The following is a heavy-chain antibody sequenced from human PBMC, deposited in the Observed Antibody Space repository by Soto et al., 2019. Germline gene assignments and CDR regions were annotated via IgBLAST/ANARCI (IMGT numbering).Heavy chain of an antibody. CDR2: IIPIFGTA. J-gene: IGHJ6*02. CDR1: GGTFSSYA. D-gene: IGHD3-22*01. V-gene: IGHV1-69*13. CDR3: ARVLRSYDSSGYYYYYYGMDV. Sequence: SVKVSCKASGGTFSSYAISWVRQAPGQGLEWMGGIIPIFGTANYAQKLQGRVTITADESTSTAYMELSSLRSEDTAVYYCARVLRSYDSSGYYYYYYGMDVWGQGTTVTVSS.